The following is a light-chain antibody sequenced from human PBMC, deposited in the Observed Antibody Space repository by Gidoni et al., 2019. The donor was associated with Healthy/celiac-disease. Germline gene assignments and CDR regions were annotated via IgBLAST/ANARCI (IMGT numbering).Light chain of an antibody. CDR2: WAS. CDR1: QSVLYRSNNKNY. J-gene: IGKJ2*01. V-gene: IGKV4-1*01. Sequence: DIVRTQSPDSLAVSLGERATINCKSSQSVLYRSNNKNYLAWYQQKPGQPPKLLIFWASTRESGVPDRFSGSGSVTDFTLTISSLQAEDVAVYYCQQYYSTPYTFGQGTKLEIK. CDR3: QQYYSTPYT.